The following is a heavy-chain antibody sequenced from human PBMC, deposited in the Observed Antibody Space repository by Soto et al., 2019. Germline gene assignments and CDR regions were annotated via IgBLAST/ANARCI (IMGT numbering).Heavy chain of an antibody. Sequence: SETLSLTCAVSGGSISSSNWWSLVRQPPGKGLEWIGEIYHSGSTNYNPSLKSRVTISVDKSKNQFSLKLSSVTAADTAVYYCARGASSGWYTNYYYYYYGMDVWGQGTTVTVSS. J-gene: IGHJ6*02. CDR1: GGSISSSNW. D-gene: IGHD6-19*01. CDR2: IYHSGST. V-gene: IGHV4-4*02. CDR3: ARGASSGWYTNYYYYYYGMDV.